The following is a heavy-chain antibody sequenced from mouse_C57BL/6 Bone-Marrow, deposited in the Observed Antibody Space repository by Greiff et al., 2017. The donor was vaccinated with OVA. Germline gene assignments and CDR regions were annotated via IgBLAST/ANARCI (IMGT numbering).Heavy chain of an antibody. CDR1: EYEFPSHD. D-gene: IGHD1-1*01. CDR3: ARTNYYGSSHWYFDV. J-gene: IGHJ1*03. CDR2: INSDGGST. Sequence: VQLKESGGGLVQPGESLKLSCESNEYEFPSHDMSWVRKTPEKRLELVAAINSDGGSTYYPDTMERRFIISRDNTKKTLYLQMSSLRSEDTALYYCARTNYYGSSHWYFDVWGTGTTVTVSS. V-gene: IGHV5-2*01.